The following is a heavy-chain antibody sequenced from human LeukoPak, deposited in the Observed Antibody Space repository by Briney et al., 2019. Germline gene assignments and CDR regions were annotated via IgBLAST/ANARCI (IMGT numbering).Heavy chain of an antibody. J-gene: IGHJ6*02. CDR2: VTYDGSKA. V-gene: IGHV3-30*18. D-gene: IGHD2-2*01. CDR1: GFTFRNYG. CDR3: AKDQRTMTRRMDV. Sequence: GGSLRLSCAASGFTFRNYGMHWVRQDPGKGLEWLGVVTYDGSKAFYADSVKGRLTISRDNSKNTLYLQMNTLRVEDRAVYFCAKDQRTMTRRMDVWGQGTAVIVSS.